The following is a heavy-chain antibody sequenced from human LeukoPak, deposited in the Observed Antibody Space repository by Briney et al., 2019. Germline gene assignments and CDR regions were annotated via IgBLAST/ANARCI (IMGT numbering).Heavy chain of an antibody. CDR3: AQHDYGDY. CDR2: IKSKIHGGTT. V-gene: IGHV3-15*01. J-gene: IGHJ4*02. CDR1: GFSFSNAW. Sequence: GGSLRLSCAASGFSFSNAWMTWVRQAPGKGLEWVGRIKSKIHGGTTDYAAPVKGRFTISRDDSKNTLYLQINSLKTGDTAVYYCAQHDYGDYWGQGTLVTVSS.